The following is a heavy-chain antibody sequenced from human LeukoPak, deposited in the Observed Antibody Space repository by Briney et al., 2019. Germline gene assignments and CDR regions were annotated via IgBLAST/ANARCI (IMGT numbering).Heavy chain of an antibody. CDR1: GGSISSSSYY. J-gene: IGHJ4*02. CDR3: AEGRAAGIDY. D-gene: IGHD6-13*01. CDR2: IYYSGST. Sequence: PSETLSLTCTVSGGSISSSSYYWGWIRQPPGKGLEWIGSIYYSGSTYYNPSLKSRVTISVDTSKNQFSLKLSSVTAADTAVYYCAEGRAAGIDYWGQGTLVTVSS. V-gene: IGHV4-39*07.